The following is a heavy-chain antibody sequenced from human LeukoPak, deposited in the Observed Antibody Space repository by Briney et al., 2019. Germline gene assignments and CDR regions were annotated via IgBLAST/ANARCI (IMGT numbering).Heavy chain of an antibody. V-gene: IGHV4-38-2*02. J-gene: IGHJ3*02. CDR3: ARALTRGYSGYFHDAFDI. D-gene: IGHD5-12*01. Sequence: PSETLSLTCTVSGYSISSGYYWGWIRQPPGKGLEWIGSIYHSGSTYCNPSLKSRVTISVDTSKNQFSLKLSSVTAADTAMYYCARALTRGYSGYFHDAFDIWGQGTMVTVSS. CDR2: IYHSGST. CDR1: GYSISSGYY.